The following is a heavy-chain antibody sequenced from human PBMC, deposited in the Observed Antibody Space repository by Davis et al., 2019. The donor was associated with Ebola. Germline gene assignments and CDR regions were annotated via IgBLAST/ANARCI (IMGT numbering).Heavy chain of an antibody. Sequence: GESLKISCTDSVITFSSYAMTWVRQAPGKGLDWVSAICGSGGSTYYADSVKGRFTISRDNSKNTLYLQMNSLRAEDTAVYYCAVIAAADWYFDLWGRGTLVTVSS. CDR2: ICGSGGST. CDR1: VITFSSYA. D-gene: IGHD6-13*01. CDR3: AVIAAADWYFDL. V-gene: IGHV3-23*01. J-gene: IGHJ2*01.